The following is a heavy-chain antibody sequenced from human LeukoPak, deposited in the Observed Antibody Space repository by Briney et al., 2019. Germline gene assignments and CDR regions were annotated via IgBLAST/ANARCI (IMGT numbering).Heavy chain of an antibody. CDR3: AKAGHYGSGSYYSDY. CDR1: GFTFTTYA. J-gene: IGHJ4*02. D-gene: IGHD3-10*01. V-gene: IGHV3-23*01. Sequence: GGSLRLSCSASGFTFTTYAMTWVRQAPGKGLEWLSVISGSGSHTYYADSVGGRFTISRDNSKNTLYLQMSSLRAGDTAVYYCAKAGHYGSGSYYSDYWGRGTLVTVSP. CDR2: ISGSGSHT.